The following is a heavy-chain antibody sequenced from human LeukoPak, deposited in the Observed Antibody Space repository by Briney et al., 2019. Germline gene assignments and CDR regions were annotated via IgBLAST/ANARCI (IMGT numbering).Heavy chain of an antibody. D-gene: IGHD6-19*01. V-gene: IGHV3-15*01. J-gene: IGHJ4*02. CDR2: IKSKTDGGTT. Sequence: PGGSLRLSCAASGFTFSDAWMSWVRQAPGKGLEWVGRIKSKTDGGTTDYAAPVKGRFTISRDDSINTLYLQMSSLRPEDTAVYYCVKARGSDSRAWYFDYWGQGTLVTVSS. CDR1: GFTFSDAW. CDR3: VKARGSDSRAWYFDY.